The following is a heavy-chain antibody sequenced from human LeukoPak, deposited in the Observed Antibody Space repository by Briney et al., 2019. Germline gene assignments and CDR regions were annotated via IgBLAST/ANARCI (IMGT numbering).Heavy chain of an antibody. CDR2: ITAYQGNT. D-gene: IGHD3-22*01. V-gene: IGHV1-18*01. Sequence: ASVKVSCKASGYIFTSYGISWVRQAPGQGLEWMGWITAYQGNTAWAQKFQGRVTMTTDTSTSTAYMELRSLRSDDTAVYYCARVKGDYYDSSGMYYFDYWGQGTLVTVSS. CDR1: GYIFTSYG. CDR3: ARVKGDYYDSSGMYYFDY. J-gene: IGHJ4*02.